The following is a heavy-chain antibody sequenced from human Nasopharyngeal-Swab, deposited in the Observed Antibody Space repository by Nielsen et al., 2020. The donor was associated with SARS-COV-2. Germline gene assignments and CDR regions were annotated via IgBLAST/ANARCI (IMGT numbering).Heavy chain of an antibody. D-gene: IGHD3-22*01. Sequence: SETLSLTCTVSGGSISSYYWSWIRQPPGKGLEWIGYIYYSGSTNYNPSLKSRVTISVDTSKNQFSLKLSSVTAADTAVYYCARVFDYYDSSGYYIRYYYYMDVWGKGTTVTVSS. CDR2: IYYSGST. J-gene: IGHJ6*03. V-gene: IGHV4-59*01. CDR3: ARVFDYYDSSGYYIRYYYYMDV. CDR1: GGSISSYY.